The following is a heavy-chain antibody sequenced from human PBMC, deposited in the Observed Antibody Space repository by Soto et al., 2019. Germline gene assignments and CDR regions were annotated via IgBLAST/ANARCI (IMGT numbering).Heavy chain of an antibody. CDR1: GGSISSSSYY. CDR3: ARRQDIVVVVAATDDAFDI. D-gene: IGHD2-15*01. V-gene: IGHV4-39*01. CDR2: IYYSGST. Sequence: QLQLQESGPGLVKPSETLSLTCTVSGGSISSSSYYWGWIRQPPGKGLEWIGSIYYSGSTYYNPSLKSRVTISVDTSKNQFSLKLSSVTAADTAVYYCARRQDIVVVVAATDDAFDIWGQGTMVTVSS. J-gene: IGHJ3*02.